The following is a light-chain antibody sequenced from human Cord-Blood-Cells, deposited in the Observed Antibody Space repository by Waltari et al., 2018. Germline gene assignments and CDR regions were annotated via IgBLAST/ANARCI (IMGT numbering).Light chain of an antibody. CDR2: DAS. CDR3: QQRSNWPPLT. J-gene: IGKJ4*01. CDR1: QSVSSY. Sequence: EIVLTQSPATLSLSPGERATLPCRASQSVSSYLAWYQQNPGQAPRLRFYDASKMATGIPARFSGRGSGTDFTLTIRSLEPGDFAVYYCQQRSNWPPLTFGGGTKVEIK. V-gene: IGKV3-11*01.